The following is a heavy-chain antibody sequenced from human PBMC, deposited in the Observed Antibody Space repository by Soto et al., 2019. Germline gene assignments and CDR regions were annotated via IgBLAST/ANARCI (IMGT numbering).Heavy chain of an antibody. CDR2: IVVGSGNT. V-gene: IGHV1-58*01. CDR3: AAAESTYYYYYGMDV. D-gene: IGHD2-2*01. Sequence: ASVKVSCKASGFTFTSSAVQWVRQARGQRLEWIGWIVVGSGNTNYAQKFQERVTITRDMSTSTAYMELSSLRSEDTAVYYCAAAESTYYYYYGMDVWVQGTTVTVSS. J-gene: IGHJ6*02. CDR1: GFTFTSSA.